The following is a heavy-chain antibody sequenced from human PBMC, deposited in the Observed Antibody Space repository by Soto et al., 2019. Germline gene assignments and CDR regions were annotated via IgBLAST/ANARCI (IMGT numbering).Heavy chain of an antibody. J-gene: IGHJ2*01. CDR1: GYTFTSYY. V-gene: IGHV1-46*03. D-gene: IGHD2-15*01. Sequence: QVQLVQSGAEAKKPGASVKVSCKASGYTFTSYYMHWVRQAPGQGLEWMGIINPSGGSTSYAQKFQGRVTMTRDTSTSTVYMELSSLRSEDTAVYYCARVRSDCSGGSCYLSLSGNWYFDLWGRGTLVTVSS. CDR2: INPSGGST. CDR3: ARVRSDCSGGSCYLSLSGNWYFDL.